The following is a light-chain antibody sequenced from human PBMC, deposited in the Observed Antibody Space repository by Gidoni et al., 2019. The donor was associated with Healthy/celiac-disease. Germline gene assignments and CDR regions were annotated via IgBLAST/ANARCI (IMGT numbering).Light chain of an antibody. CDR3: QQYDNLPLMYT. Sequence: DIQMTQSPSSLPASVGDRVTIPCQASQDISNYLNWYQQKPGKAPKLLIYDASNLETGVPSRFSGSGSGTDFTFTISSLQPEDIATYYCQQYDNLPLMYTFGQGTKLEIK. V-gene: IGKV1-33*01. CDR2: DAS. J-gene: IGKJ2*01. CDR1: QDISNY.